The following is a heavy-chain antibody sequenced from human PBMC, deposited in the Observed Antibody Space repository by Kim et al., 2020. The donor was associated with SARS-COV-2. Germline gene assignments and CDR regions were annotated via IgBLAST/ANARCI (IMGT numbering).Heavy chain of an antibody. V-gene: IGHV1-69*13. CDR2: IIPIFGTA. D-gene: IGHD3-10*01. CDR3: ARDKGYGSGSYRDENWFDP. J-gene: IGHJ5*02. Sequence: SVKVSCKASGGTFSSYAISWVRQAPGQGLEWTGGIIPIFGTANYAQKFQGRVTITADESTSTAYMELSSLRSEDTAVYYCARDKGYGSGSYRDENWFDPWGQGTLVTVSS. CDR1: GGTFSSYA.